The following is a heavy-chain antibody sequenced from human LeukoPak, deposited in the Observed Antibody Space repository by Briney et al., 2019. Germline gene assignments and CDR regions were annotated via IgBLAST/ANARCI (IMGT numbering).Heavy chain of an antibody. V-gene: IGHV4-34*01. CDR1: GGSFSGYY. D-gene: IGHD2-15*01. CDR2: INHSGST. J-gene: IGHJ4*02. CDR3: ARVRKAFLGYCSGGSCYADY. Sequence: KPSETLSLTCAVYGGSFSGYYRSWIRQPPGKGLEWIGEINHSGSTNYDPSLKSRVTISVDTSKNQFSLKLSSVTAADTAVYYCARVRKAFLGYCSGGSCYADYWGQGTLVTVSS.